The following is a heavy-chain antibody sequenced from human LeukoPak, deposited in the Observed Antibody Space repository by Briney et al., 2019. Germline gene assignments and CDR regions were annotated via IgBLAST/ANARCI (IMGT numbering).Heavy chain of an antibody. J-gene: IGHJ4*02. V-gene: IGHV1-69*13. Sequence: ASVKVSCKASGGTFSSYAISWVRQAPGQGLECMGGIIPIFGTANYAQKFQGRVTITADESTSTAYMELSSLRSEDTAVYYCARSRERAAMGHFDYWGQGTLVTVSS. CDR1: GGTFSSYA. CDR3: ARSRERAAMGHFDY. D-gene: IGHD5-18*01. CDR2: IIPIFGTA.